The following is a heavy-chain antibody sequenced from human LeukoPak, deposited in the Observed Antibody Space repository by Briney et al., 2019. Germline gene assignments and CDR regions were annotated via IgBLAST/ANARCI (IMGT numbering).Heavy chain of an antibody. Sequence: GGSLRLSCAASGFTFNSYGMHWVRQAPGKGLEWVAVIWYDGNNKYYADSVKGRFTISRDNSKNTLYLQMNSLRAEDTAVYYCARGGHKDVIDYWGQGTLVTVSS. J-gene: IGHJ4*02. V-gene: IGHV3-33*01. CDR2: IWYDGNNK. CDR1: GFTFNSYG. CDR3: ARGGHKDVIDY. D-gene: IGHD5-18*01.